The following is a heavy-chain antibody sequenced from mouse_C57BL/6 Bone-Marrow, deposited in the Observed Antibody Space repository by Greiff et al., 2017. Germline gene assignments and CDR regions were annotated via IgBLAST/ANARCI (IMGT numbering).Heavy chain of an antibody. CDR2: IWSGGST. D-gene: IGHD2-4*01. CDR3: ARNGGYYDYDDFDY. CDR1: GFSLTSYG. V-gene: IGHV2-2*01. J-gene: IGHJ2*01. Sequence: QVQLKESGPGLVQPSQSLSITCTVSGFSLTSYGVHWVRQSPGKGLEWLGVIWSGGSTDYNAAFISRLSISKDNSKSQVFFKMNSLQADDTAIYYCARNGGYYDYDDFDYCGEGTTLTVSS.